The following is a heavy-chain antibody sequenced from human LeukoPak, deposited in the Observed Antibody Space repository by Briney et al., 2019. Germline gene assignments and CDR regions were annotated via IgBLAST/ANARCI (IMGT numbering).Heavy chain of an antibody. D-gene: IGHD2-2*01. V-gene: IGHV4-39*01. Sequence: SSETLSLTCTVSGGSISSSSYYWGWIRQPPGKGLEWIGSIYYSGSTYYNPSLKSRVTISVDTSKNQFSLKLSSVTAADTAVYYCARGPGYCSSTSCRSRSYYYYGMDVWGQGTTVTVSS. J-gene: IGHJ6*02. CDR2: IYYSGST. CDR1: GGSISSSSYY. CDR3: ARGPGYCSSTSCRSRSYYYYGMDV.